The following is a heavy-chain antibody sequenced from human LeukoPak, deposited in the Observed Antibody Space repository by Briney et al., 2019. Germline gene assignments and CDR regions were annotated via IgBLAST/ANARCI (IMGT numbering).Heavy chain of an antibody. Sequence: ASVKVSCKASGYTFTGYYMHWVRQAPGPGLEWMGWINLNSGGTNYAQKFQGRVTMTRETSIRTAYMEVSRVRSDDTAVYYWARSIAVAGTGFDYWGQGTLVTVSS. CDR3: ARSIAVAGTGFDY. CDR1: GYTFTGYY. J-gene: IGHJ4*02. D-gene: IGHD6-19*01. CDR2: INLNSGGT. V-gene: IGHV1-2*02.